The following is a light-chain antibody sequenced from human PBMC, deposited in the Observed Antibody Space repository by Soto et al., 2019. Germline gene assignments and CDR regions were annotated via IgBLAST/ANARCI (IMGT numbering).Light chain of an antibody. Sequence: QPVLTQPPSVSGAPGQRVTISCTGSSSNIGAGYDVHWYQHLPGTAPKLLIFVNNNRPSGVPDRFSGSKSGTSASLAITGLQAEDEADYFCQSHDTSLNWVFGGGTKLTVL. CDR1: SSNIGAGYD. V-gene: IGLV1-40*01. CDR2: VNN. CDR3: QSHDTSLNWV. J-gene: IGLJ3*02.